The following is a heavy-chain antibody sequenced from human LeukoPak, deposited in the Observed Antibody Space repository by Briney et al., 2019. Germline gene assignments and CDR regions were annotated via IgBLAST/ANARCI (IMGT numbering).Heavy chain of an antibody. Sequence: GGSLRLSSAASGFIFNNYGLIWVRQAPGKGLEWVSAISNDGGGTQYADFVEGRFTTSRDNSKNTLFLQMSSLRAEDTALYYCAKGSSGYFADLWGQGTLVTVSS. CDR1: GFIFNNYG. V-gene: IGHV3-23*01. J-gene: IGHJ5*02. CDR2: ISNDGGGT. D-gene: IGHD3-22*01. CDR3: AKGSSGYFADL.